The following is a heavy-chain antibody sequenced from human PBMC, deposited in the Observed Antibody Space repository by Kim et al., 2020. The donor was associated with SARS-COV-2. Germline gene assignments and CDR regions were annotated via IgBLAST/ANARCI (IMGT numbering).Heavy chain of an antibody. CDR1: GGSFSGYY. V-gene: IGHV4-34*01. CDR2: INHSGST. CDR3: ARGSRYFDS. Sequence: SETLSLTCAVYGGSFSGYYWSWIRQPPGKGLEWIGEINHSGSTNYNPSLKSRVTITVDTSKNQFSLKLSSVTAADTAVYYCARGSRYFDSWGRGTLVTVS. J-gene: IGHJ2*01.